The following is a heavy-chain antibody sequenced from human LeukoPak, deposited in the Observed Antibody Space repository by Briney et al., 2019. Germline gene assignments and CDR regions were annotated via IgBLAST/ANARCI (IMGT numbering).Heavy chain of an antibody. D-gene: IGHD3-10*01. Sequence: SETLSLTCTVSGGSVSSYYWSWIRQPPGKGLEWIGSVYHSGNTYYNPSLKSRVTISVDTSKNQFSLKLSSVTAADTVVYYCARFVGAAKFDYWGQGILVTVSS. CDR2: VYHSGNT. CDR1: GGSVSSYY. J-gene: IGHJ4*02. V-gene: IGHV4-59*04. CDR3: ARFVGAAKFDY.